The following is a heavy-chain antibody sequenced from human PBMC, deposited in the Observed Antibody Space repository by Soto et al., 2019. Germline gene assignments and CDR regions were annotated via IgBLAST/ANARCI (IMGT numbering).Heavy chain of an antibody. Sequence: WQTLSLTCSITGDSVSTPSAGWRWFWQSPSRGLEWLGRTYYRSKWYYEYAVSVRGRITINPDTSKNQYSLQLNSVTPEDTAVYFCARGEQYSGRIFDYWGQGTLVTDSS. CDR1: GDSVSTPSAG. D-gene: IGHD1-26*01. CDR3: ARGEQYSGRIFDY. V-gene: IGHV6-1*01. J-gene: IGHJ4*01. CDR2: TYYRSKWYY.